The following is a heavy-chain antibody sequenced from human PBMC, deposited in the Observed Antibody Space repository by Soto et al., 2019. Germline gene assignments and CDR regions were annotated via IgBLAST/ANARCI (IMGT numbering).Heavy chain of an antibody. J-gene: IGHJ4*02. CDR1: GGTFSSYA. CDR3: ARAEGYCSSTSCCGRVDY. Sequence: QVQLVQSGAEVKKTGSSVKVSCKASGGTFSSYAIRWVRQAPGQGLEWMGGIIPIFGTANYAQKFQGRVTITADESPSTAYMELSSLRSEDTSVYYCARAEGYCSSTSCCGRVDYWGQGTLVTVSS. V-gene: IGHV1-69*01. CDR2: IIPIFGTA. D-gene: IGHD2-2*01.